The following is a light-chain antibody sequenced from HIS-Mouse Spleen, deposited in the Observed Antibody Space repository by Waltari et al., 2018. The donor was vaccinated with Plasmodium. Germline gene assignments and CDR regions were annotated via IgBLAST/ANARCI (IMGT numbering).Light chain of an antibody. CDR3: SSYTSSSTLYV. CDR2: EVS. CDR1: SSDVGGYNY. Sequence: QSALTQPASVSGSPGQSITISCTGTSSDVGGYNYVSWYQQHPGKAPKLMSYEVSNRPSGVSNCFSGSKSGNTASLTISGLQAEDEADYYCSSYTSSSTLYVFGTGTKVTVL. J-gene: IGLJ1*01. V-gene: IGLV2-14*01.